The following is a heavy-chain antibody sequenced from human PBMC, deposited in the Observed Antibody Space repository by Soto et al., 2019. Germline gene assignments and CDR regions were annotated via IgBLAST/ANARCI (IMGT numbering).Heavy chain of an antibody. D-gene: IGHD6-13*01. J-gene: IGHJ4*02. CDR2: INHSGST. Sequence: SLTCAVYGGSFSGYYWSWIRQPPGKGLEWIGEINHSGSTNYNPSLKSRVTISVDTSKNQFSLKRSSVTAAETAVYYCASPRQTAAGHRILGYWGQGTRVTVSS. V-gene: IGHV4-34*01. CDR1: GGSFSGYY. CDR3: ASPRQTAAGHRILGY.